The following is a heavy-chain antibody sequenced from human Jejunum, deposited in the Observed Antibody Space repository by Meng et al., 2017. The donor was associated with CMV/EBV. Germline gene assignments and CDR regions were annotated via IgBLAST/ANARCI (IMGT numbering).Heavy chain of an antibody. CDR1: GITFSDHN. CDR2: ITNSHDGYSP. CDR3: ARDSMKGGGFDY. V-gene: IGHV3-72*01. Sequence: SGITFSDHNMNCVRRAPGKGLDWISRITNSHDGYSPPSSASGKANFTISRDDSNNSLYLQMNSLKTEDAAVYLCARDSMKGGGFDYWGRGTLVTVSS. J-gene: IGHJ4*02. D-gene: IGHD3-10*01.